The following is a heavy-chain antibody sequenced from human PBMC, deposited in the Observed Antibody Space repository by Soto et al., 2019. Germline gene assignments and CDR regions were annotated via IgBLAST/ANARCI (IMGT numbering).Heavy chain of an antibody. CDR3: AAPMGPGGLVRDISFAL. J-gene: IGHJ3*01. D-gene: IGHD3-9*01. CDR2: INPNGGGT. V-gene: IGHV1-2*04. Sequence: ASLKVSCKTSGYTFTDYKMHWVRQAPGQGLEWMGWINPNGGGTKYAQKFQGWVTMTRDTSISTAHMELSRLSSDDTAVYYCAAPMGPGGLVRDISFALWGQGTMGTLS. CDR1: GYTFTDYK.